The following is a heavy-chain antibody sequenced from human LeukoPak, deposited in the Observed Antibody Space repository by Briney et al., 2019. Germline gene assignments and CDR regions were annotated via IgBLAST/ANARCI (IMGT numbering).Heavy chain of an antibody. D-gene: IGHD2-15*01. V-gene: IGHV3-23*01. J-gene: IGHJ6*02. CDR2: ISGSGGST. CDR1: GFTFSSYA. Sequence: GGSLRLSCAASGFTFSSYAMSWGRQAPGKGLGWVSAISGSGGSTYYADSVNGRCTISRDNSKNTLYLQMISVRAEDTAVYYCAKDDCSGGSCYYYYGMDVWGQGTTVTVSS. CDR3: AKDDCSGGSCYYYYGMDV.